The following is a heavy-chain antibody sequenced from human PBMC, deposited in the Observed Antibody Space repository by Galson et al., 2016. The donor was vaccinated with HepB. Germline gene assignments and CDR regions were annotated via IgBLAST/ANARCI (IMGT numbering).Heavy chain of an antibody. CDR2: IPSNGIGA. J-gene: IGHJ4*02. Sequence: SLRLSCAASGFTFDSYAMSWVRQAPGKGLEWISGIPSNGIGAQYAGAVKGRFIFSRDNSKNVLYLQMKSLRAEDTAKYYCAKDLDTSGYDLFGPWGSWGQGILVIVSS. CDR3: AKDLDTSGYDLFGPWGS. V-gene: IGHV3-23*05. CDR1: GFTFDSYA. D-gene: IGHD3-3*01.